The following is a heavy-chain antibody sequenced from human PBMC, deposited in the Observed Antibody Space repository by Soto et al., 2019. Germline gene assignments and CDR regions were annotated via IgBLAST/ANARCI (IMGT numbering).Heavy chain of an antibody. V-gene: IGHV1-3*01. Sequence: GASVKVSCKASGGTFSSYAISWVRQAPGQRLEWMGGINASNGNTKYSQKFQGRVTITRDTSASTACMELSSLRSEDTAVYYCARGDWWLFDYWGQGTLVTVSS. CDR1: GGTFSSYA. CDR3: ARGDWWLFDY. J-gene: IGHJ4*02. CDR2: INASNGNT. D-gene: IGHD2-8*02.